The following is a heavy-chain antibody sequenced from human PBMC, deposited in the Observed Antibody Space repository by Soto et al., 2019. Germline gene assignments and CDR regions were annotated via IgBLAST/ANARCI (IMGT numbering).Heavy chain of an antibody. CDR2: IYWADDK. Sequence: QITLKESGPTLVKPTQTLTLTCTFSGFSLSTSGVGVGWIRQPPGTALEWLALIYWADDKRYSPSLKSRLTITKHNSTNQVVLTMTNMDPVDTAPDYCAHSGGGAFDIWGQGTMVTVSS. CDR3: AHSGGGAFDI. J-gene: IGHJ3*02. CDR1: GFSLSTSGVG. D-gene: IGHD2-15*01. V-gene: IGHV2-5*02.